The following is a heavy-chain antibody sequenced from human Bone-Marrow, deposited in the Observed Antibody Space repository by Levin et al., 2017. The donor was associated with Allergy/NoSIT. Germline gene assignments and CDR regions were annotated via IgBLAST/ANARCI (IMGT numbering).Heavy chain of an antibody. V-gene: IGHV3-23*01. D-gene: IGHD5/OR15-5a*01. CDR3: ARLKRPAGVYDSSDSFDV. J-gene: IGHJ3*01. CDR1: GFTFKNYV. CDR2: VAQGARNV. Sequence: GESLKISCAASGFTFKNYVIHWVRQAPGKGLECVSAVAQGARNVNYADSVKGRFTISRDDSKNTVYLHLNNLTVEDTAVYYCARLKRPAGVYDSSDSFDVWGQGTMAIVSS.